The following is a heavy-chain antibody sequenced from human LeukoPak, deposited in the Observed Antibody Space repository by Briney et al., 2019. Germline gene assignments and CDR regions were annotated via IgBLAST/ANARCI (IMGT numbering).Heavy chain of an antibody. V-gene: IGHV4-34*01. J-gene: IGHJ4*02. CDR3: ARGRVYGSSAAYYFDY. CDR1: GGSFSGYY. D-gene: IGHD6-13*01. Sequence: PSETLSLTCAVYGGSFSGYYWSWIRQPPGKGRECIGEINHSGSTNYNPSLKRRVTISVDASKNQFSLKLSYVTAADTAVYYCARGRVYGSSAAYYFDYWGQGTLVTVSS. CDR2: INHSGST.